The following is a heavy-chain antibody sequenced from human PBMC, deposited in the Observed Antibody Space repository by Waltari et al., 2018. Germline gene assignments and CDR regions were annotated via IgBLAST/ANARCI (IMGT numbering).Heavy chain of an antibody. V-gene: IGHV4-59*01. J-gene: IGHJ6*03. CDR3: ARDSNDFWSGYQYYYYMDV. CDR1: GGPISSYY. CDR2: IYYSGST. D-gene: IGHD3-3*01. Sequence: QVQLQESGPGLVKPSETLSLTCTVSGGPISSYYWSWIRQPPGKGLEWIGYIYYSGSTNYNPSLKSRVTISVDTSKNQFSLKLSSVTAADTAVYYCARDSNDFWSGYQYYYYMDVWGKGTTVTVSS.